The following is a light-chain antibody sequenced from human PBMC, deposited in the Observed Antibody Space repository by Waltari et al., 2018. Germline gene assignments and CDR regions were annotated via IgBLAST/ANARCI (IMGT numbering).Light chain of an antibody. CDR1: TRDVGRYNY. CDR3: SSYTSIKTPYVV. CDR2: EVT. V-gene: IGLV2-14*01. Sequence: QSALTQPASVSGSPGQSITISCTGTTRDVGRYNYVSWYQCHPGKAPELIIYEVTNRPSGVSVRFSGSKSGHTASLSISGLQPEDEADYYCSSYTSIKTPYVVFGGGTKVTVL. J-gene: IGLJ2*01.